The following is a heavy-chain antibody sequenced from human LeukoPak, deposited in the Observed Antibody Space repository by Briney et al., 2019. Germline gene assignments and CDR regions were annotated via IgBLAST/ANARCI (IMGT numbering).Heavy chain of an antibody. J-gene: IGHJ4*02. CDR2: ISGSAGST. Sequence: GGSLRLSCAASGFTFSSYAMNWVRQAPGKGLEWVSSISGSAGSTYYADSVKGRFTIPRDNSKNTLYLQMNSLRAEDTAVYYCARRNNYCGDYWGQGTLVTVSS. CDR1: GFTFSSYA. V-gene: IGHV3-23*01. D-gene: IGHD4-11*01. CDR3: ARRNNYCGDY.